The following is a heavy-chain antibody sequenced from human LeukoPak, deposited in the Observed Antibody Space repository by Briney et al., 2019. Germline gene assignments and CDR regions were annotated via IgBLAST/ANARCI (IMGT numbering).Heavy chain of an antibody. CDR3: ATQPRDYYDSSGYYYPADY. D-gene: IGHD3-22*01. CDR2: FYPEDGET. V-gene: IGHV1-24*01. Sequence: ASVKVSCKVSGYTLTELSMHWVRQAPGKGLEWMGGFYPEDGETIHAQKFQGRVTMTEDTSTDTAYMELSSLRSEDTAVYYCATQPRDYYDSSGYYYPADYWGQGTLVTVSS. CDR1: GYTLTELS. J-gene: IGHJ4*02.